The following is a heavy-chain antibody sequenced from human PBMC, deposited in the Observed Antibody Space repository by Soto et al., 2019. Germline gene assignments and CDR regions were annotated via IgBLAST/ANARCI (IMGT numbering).Heavy chain of an antibody. Sequence: GESLKISCKGSGYSFTSYWIGWVRQMPGKGLEWMGLIYPGDSDTRYSPSFQGRVTISADKYISTAYLKWSSLKASDTAMYYCARRRQEWEFDYWGQGTLVTVSS. CDR3: ARRRQEWEFDY. J-gene: IGHJ4*02. V-gene: IGHV5-51*01. CDR2: IYPGDSDT. D-gene: IGHD1-26*01. CDR1: GYSFTSYW.